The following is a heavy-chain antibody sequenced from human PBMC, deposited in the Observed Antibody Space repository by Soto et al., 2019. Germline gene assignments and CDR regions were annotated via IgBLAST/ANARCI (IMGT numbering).Heavy chain of an antibody. V-gene: IGHV3-30-3*01. CDR1: GFTFSSYA. CDR3: ARDVIPAAKHYYYAMDV. Sequence: PGGSLRLSCAASGFTFSSYAMHWVRQAPGKGLEWVAVILYDGSNKFYADSVKGRFTISRDNSKNTLYLQMNSLRAEDTAVYYCARDVIPAAKHYYYAMDVWGQGTTVTVSS. J-gene: IGHJ6*02. CDR2: ILYDGSNK. D-gene: IGHD2-2*01.